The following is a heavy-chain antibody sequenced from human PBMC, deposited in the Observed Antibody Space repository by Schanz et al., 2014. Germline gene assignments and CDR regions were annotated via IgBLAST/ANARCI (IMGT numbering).Heavy chain of an antibody. J-gene: IGHJ4*02. CDR3: ARAAGPVDY. V-gene: IGHV4-30-4*07. Sequence: QVQLQESGPGLVKPSQTLSLTCAVSGGSISSGGYTWSWIRQPPGKGLEWIGYIYYSGSTYYNPSLKSRVTISVDTSKNHFSLMLGPVTAADTAVYYCARAAGPVDYWGQGTLVTVSS. CDR1: GGSISSGGYT. CDR2: IYYSGST. D-gene: IGHD6-13*01.